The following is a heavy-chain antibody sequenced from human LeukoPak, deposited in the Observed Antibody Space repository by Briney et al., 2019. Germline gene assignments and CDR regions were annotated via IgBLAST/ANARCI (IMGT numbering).Heavy chain of an antibody. CDR1: GGTFSSYA. D-gene: IGHD3-10*01. V-gene: IGHV1-69*13. J-gene: IGHJ3*02. CDR3: ATTKTNYYGSGSYYRNDALDI. CDR2: IIPIFGTA. Sequence: ASVKVSCKASGGTFSSYAISWVRQAPGQGLEWMGGIIPIFGTANYAQKFQGRVTITADESTSTAYMELSSLRPEDTAVYYCATTKTNYYGSGSYYRNDALDIWGQGTMVIVSS.